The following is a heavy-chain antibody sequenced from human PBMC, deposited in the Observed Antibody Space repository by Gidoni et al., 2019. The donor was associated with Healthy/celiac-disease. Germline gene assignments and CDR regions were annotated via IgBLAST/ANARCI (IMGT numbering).Heavy chain of an antibody. CDR2: IYHSGST. J-gene: IGHJ4*02. D-gene: IGHD6-19*01. CDR3: ARGEQDAVAVAGSLFDY. Sequence: GEIYHSGSTNYNPSLKSRVTISVDKSKNQFSLKLSSVTAADTAVYYCARGEQDAVAVAGSLFDYWGQGTLVTVSS. V-gene: IGHV4-4*02.